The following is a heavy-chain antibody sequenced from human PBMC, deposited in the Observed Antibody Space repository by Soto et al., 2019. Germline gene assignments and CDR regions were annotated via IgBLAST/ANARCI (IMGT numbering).Heavy chain of an antibody. CDR3: ATASQQLDFDY. V-gene: IGHV1-3*04. CDR2: INTGNGDT. Sequence: ASVKVSCKASGYTFINYPMQWVRPAPGQRLEWMGWINTGNGDTEYPQRFQVRATIPRATSASTAYMELSSLRSEDTAVYYCATASQQLDFDYWGQGTLVTVSS. CDR1: GYTFINYP. J-gene: IGHJ4*02. D-gene: IGHD6-13*01.